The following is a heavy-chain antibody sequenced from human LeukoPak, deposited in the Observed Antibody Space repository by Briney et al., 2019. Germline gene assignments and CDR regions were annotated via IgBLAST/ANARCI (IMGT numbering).Heavy chain of an antibody. CDR2: IYHSGST. D-gene: IGHD4-17*01. Sequence: PSGTLSLTCAVSGGSISSSNWWSWVRQPPGKGLEWIGEIYHSGSTNYNPSLKSRVTISVDKSKNQFSLKLSSVTAADTAVYYCARAKSIRATVTTGKWFDPWGQGTLVTVSS. V-gene: IGHV4-4*02. CDR3: ARAKSIRATVTTGKWFDP. J-gene: IGHJ5*02. CDR1: GGSISSSNW.